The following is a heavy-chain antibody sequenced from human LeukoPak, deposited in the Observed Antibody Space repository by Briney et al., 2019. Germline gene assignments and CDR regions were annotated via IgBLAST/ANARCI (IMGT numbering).Heavy chain of an antibody. J-gene: IGHJ4*02. Sequence: SETLSFTGTGSGGTISSYYWSWLRQPAGKGLKWIGRISSSGSTNYNPSLKSRVTISVDTSKNQFSLKLSSVTAADTAVYYCARQPSSWYYYFDYWGQGTLVTVSS. V-gene: IGHV4-4*07. D-gene: IGHD6-13*01. CDR3: ARQPSSWYYYFDY. CDR2: ISSSGST. CDR1: GGTISSYY.